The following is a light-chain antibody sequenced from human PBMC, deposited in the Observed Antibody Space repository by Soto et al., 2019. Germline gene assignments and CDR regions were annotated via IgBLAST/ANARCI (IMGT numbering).Light chain of an antibody. CDR2: KAS. CDR1: QSISSW. CDR3: QQYNSYSSWA. Sequence: DIQMTQSPSTLSASVGDRVTITCRASQSISSWLAWYQQKPGKAPKLLIYKASSLESGVTSRFSGSGSGTEFTLTISSLQPDDFATYYCQQYNSYSSWAFGQGTKVEIK. J-gene: IGKJ1*01. V-gene: IGKV1-5*03.